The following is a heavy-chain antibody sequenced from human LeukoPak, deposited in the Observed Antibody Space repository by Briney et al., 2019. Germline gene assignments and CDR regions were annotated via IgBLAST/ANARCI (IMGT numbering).Heavy chain of an antibody. Sequence: KPSETLSLTCAVYGGSFSGYYWSWIRQPPGKGLEWIGEINHSGSTNYNPSLKSRVTISVDKPKSQFSLKLTSVTAADTAIYYCARGNEYTWWQWSQGTLVTVSS. CDR2: INHSGST. D-gene: IGHD2-15*01. CDR3: ARGNEYTWWQ. V-gene: IGHV4-34*01. J-gene: IGHJ4*02. CDR1: GGSFSGYY.